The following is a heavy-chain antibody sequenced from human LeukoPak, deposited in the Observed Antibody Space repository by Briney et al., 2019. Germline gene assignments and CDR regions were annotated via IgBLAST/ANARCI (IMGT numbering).Heavy chain of an antibody. Sequence: GGSLRLSCAASGFTVSRNYMSWVRQAPGKGLERVSVISSGDTTYYADSVKGRFTISRDSSKNTLYLQMNSLRAEDTAVYFCARGPRLERHGMDVWGQGTTVTVSS. D-gene: IGHD1-1*01. V-gene: IGHV3-66*01. J-gene: IGHJ6*02. CDR1: GFTVSRNY. CDR3: ARGPRLERHGMDV. CDR2: ISSGDTT.